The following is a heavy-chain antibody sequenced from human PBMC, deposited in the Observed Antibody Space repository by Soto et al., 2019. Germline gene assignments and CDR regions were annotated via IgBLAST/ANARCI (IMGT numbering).Heavy chain of an antibody. CDR3: AKGHSSSWYFNFDY. CDR1: GFTFDDYA. J-gene: IGHJ4*02. D-gene: IGHD6-13*01. V-gene: IGHV3-9*01. CDR2: ISWNSGSI. Sequence: EVQLVESGGGLVQPGRSLRLSCAASGFTFDDYAMHWVRQAPGKGLEWVSGISWNSGSIGYADSVKGRFTISRDNAKNSLYLQMKSLRAEDTALYYCAKGHSSSWYFNFDYWGQGTLVTVSS.